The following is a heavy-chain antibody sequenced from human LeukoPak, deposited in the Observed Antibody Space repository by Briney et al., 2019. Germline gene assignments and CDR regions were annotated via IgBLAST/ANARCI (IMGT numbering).Heavy chain of an antibody. Sequence: SVKVSCKASGGTFSSYAISWVRQAPGQGLEWMGGIIPILGIANYAQKFQGRVTITADKSTSTAYMELSSLRPEDTAVYYCAVYCTNGVCYRQTPDMSDYWGQGTLVTVSS. D-gene: IGHD2-8*01. CDR2: IIPILGIA. J-gene: IGHJ4*02. CDR3: AVYCTNGVCYRQTPDMSDY. CDR1: GGTFSSYA. V-gene: IGHV1-69*10.